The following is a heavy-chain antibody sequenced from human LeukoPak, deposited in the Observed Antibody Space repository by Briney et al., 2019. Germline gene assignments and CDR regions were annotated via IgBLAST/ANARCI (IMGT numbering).Heavy chain of an antibody. V-gene: IGHV3-23*01. D-gene: IGHD6-19*01. CDR3: AKDRGIAVAGADFDY. CDR1: GFTFNTYA. J-gene: IGHJ4*02. CDR2: ITGTGGTT. Sequence: GGSLRLSCAASGFTFNTYAMSWVRQAPGKGLEGVSGITGTGGTTYYADSVKGRFTISRDNSKNTLYLQMNSLRAEDTAVYYCAKDRGIAVAGADFDYWGQGTLVTVSS.